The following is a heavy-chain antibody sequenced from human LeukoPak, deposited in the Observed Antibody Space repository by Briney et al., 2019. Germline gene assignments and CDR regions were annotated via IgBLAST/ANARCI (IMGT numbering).Heavy chain of an antibody. CDR1: GFTFSSYS. J-gene: IGHJ4*02. V-gene: IGHV3-21*01. CDR3: ARDKQLVQGGGVY. Sequence: GGSLRLFCAASGFTFSSYSMNWVRQAPGRGLEWVSSISSSSSYIYYADSVKGRFTISRDNAKNSLYLQMNSLRAEDTAVYYCARDKQLVQGGGVYWGQGTLVTVSS. D-gene: IGHD6-6*01. CDR2: ISSSSSYI.